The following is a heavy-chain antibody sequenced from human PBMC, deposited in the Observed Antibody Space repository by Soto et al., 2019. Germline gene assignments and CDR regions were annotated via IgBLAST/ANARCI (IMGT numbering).Heavy chain of an antibody. D-gene: IGHD2-2*01. Sequence: GGSLRLSCAASGFTFSSYAMHWVRQAPGKGLEWVAVISYDGSNKYYADSVKGRFTISRDNSKNTLYLQMNSLRAEDTAVYCCARDDGEDIVVVPAASYGMDVWGQGTTVTVSS. CDR3: ARDDGEDIVVVPAASYGMDV. V-gene: IGHV3-30-3*01. J-gene: IGHJ6*02. CDR1: GFTFSSYA. CDR2: ISYDGSNK.